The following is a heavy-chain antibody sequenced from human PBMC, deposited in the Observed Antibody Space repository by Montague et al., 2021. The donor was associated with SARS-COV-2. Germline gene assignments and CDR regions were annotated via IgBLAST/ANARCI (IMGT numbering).Heavy chain of an antibody. J-gene: IGHJ6*02. CDR2: ISYDGSNK. D-gene: IGHD3-9*01. CDR1: GFTFSSYG. CDR3: ARDLTYYDILTGYFAESPHYYYYYGMDV. Sequence: LRLSCAASGFTFSSYGMHWVRRAPGKGLEWVAVISYDGSNKYYADSVKGQFTISRDNSKNTLYLQMNSLRAEDTAVYYCARDLTYYDILTGYFAESPHYYYYYGMDVWGQGTTVTVSS. V-gene: IGHV3-33*05.